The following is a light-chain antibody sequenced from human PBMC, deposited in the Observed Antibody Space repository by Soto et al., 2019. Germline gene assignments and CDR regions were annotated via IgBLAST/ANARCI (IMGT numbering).Light chain of an antibody. CDR1: QSVSSSY. V-gene: IGKV3-20*01. Sequence: EIVLTQSPGTLSLSPGERATLSCRGSQSVSSSYLAWYRQKPGQAPRLLVYGASSRATGIPDRFSGSGSGIDFTLTISRLEPEDSAVYYCQQYGSSPFTFGPGTKVDIK. J-gene: IGKJ3*01. CDR2: GAS. CDR3: QQYGSSPFT.